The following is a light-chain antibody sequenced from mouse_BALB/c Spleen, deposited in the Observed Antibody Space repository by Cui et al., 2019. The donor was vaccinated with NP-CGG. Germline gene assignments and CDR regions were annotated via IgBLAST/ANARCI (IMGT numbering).Light chain of an antibody. J-gene: IGLJ1*01. V-gene: IGLV1*01. Sequence: QLVLTKDPPPTTSPGETVTLTCRSSTGAVTTSNYANWVQEKPDHLFTGLIGGTNNRAPGVPARFSGSLIGDKAALTITGAQTEDEAIYFCALWYNNHLVFGGGTKLTVL. CDR1: TGAVTTSNY. CDR3: ALWYNNHLV. CDR2: GTN.